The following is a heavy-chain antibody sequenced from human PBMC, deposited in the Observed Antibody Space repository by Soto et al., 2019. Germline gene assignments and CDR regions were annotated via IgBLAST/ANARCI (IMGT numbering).Heavy chain of an antibody. CDR1: GFTFSSYA. CDR3: AKDSYGSGSYGSDWFDP. D-gene: IGHD3-10*01. CDR2: ISGSGGST. V-gene: IGHV3-23*01. J-gene: IGHJ5*02. Sequence: EVQLLESGGGLVQPGGSLRLSCAASGFTFSSYAMSWVRQAPGKGLEWVSAISGSGGSTYYADSVKGRFTISRDNSKNTLYLQMNSLRAEDTAVYYCAKDSYGSGSYGSDWFDPWGQGTLVTVSS.